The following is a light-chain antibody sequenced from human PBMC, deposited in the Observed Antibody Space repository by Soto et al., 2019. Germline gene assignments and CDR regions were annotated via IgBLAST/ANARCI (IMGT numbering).Light chain of an antibody. CDR1: QGINKF. Sequence: DIRMTQSPSSLSASVGDSVTITCRASQGINKFLAWFQQKPGTAPKSLISTASRLQSGVPSRFSGSGSGTHFTLTINNLQPEDFATYYCQQYESFPLTFGGGTRVEIK. V-gene: IGKV1-16*01. CDR2: TAS. J-gene: IGKJ4*01. CDR3: QQYESFPLT.